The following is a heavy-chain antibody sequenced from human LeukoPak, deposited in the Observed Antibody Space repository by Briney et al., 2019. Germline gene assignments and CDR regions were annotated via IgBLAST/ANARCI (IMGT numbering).Heavy chain of an antibody. J-gene: IGHJ3*02. CDR1: SSSGYF. Sequence: SWTLSLTCAGSSSGYFWSWLRQPPGTGLEWVGEMSHRGRTNYNPPLKSRVTISVDTSKNQFALRLISTTSADTAIYYCARNGRFCSRGCSGDAFDMWGQGTMVSVSS. CDR3: ARNGRFCSRGCSGDAFDM. D-gene: IGHD2-15*01. V-gene: IGHV4-34*01. CDR2: MSHRGRT.